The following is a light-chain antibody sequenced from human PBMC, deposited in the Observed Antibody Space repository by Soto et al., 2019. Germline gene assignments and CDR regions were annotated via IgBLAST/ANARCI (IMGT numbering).Light chain of an antibody. CDR2: KAS. Sequence: DIQMTQSPSTLSASVGDRVTITCRASQSVTNWLAWYQQKPGKAPKLLIYKASTLESAVPSRFSGSGSGTEFTLTISCLHPDDFATYYCQQYNSYSSYTFGQGTKLEIK. CDR1: QSVTNW. CDR3: QQYNSYSSYT. V-gene: IGKV1-5*03. J-gene: IGKJ2*01.